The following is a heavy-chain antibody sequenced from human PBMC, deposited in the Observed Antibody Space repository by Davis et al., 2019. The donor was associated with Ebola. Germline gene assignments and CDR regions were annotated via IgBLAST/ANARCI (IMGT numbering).Heavy chain of an antibody. CDR1: GGSMSSFY. D-gene: IGHD4-11*01. CDR3: ARTPQYSSYGSYFDY. CDR2: IYYSGTT. J-gene: IGHJ4*02. V-gene: IGHV4-59*01. Sequence: SETLSLTCSVSGGSMSSFYWSWIRQPPGKGLEWIGNIYYSGTTNYNPSLKSRVTISRDTSENQFSLTVNSVTAADTAMYYCARTPQYSSYGSYFDYWGQGALVTVSS.